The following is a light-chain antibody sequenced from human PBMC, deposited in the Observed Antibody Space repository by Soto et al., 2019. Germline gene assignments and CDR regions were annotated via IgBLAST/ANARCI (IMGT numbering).Light chain of an antibody. V-gene: IGKV3-11*01. CDR1: QSVSSY. CDR3: QQRSNWPIFT. CDR2: DAS. Sequence: EIVLTQSPATLSLSPGERATLSCRASQSVSSYLAWYQQKPGQAPRLLLYDASNRATGIPARFSGSGSGTDFTLTINSLEPEDFAVYYCQQRSNWPIFTFGPGTKVDIK. J-gene: IGKJ3*01.